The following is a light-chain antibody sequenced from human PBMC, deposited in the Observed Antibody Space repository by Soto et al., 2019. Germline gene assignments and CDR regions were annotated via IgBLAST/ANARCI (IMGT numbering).Light chain of an antibody. CDR1: QSVSSY. CDR2: DAS. Sequence: EIVLTQSPATLSLSPGERATLSCRASQSVSSYLAWYQQKPGQAPRLLIYDASNRATAIPARFSGSGSGTDFTLTISSLEPEDFAVYYCQQRSSWPPTYTFGQGTKLEIK. J-gene: IGKJ2*01. CDR3: QQRSSWPPTYT. V-gene: IGKV3-11*01.